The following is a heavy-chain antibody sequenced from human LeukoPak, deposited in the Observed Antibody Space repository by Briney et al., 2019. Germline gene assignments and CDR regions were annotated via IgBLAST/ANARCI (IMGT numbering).Heavy chain of an antibody. CDR2: IYYRGST. Sequence: SQTLSLTCTVSGGSISSGDYYWSWIRQPPGKGLEWIGYIYYRGSTYYNPSLKSRVTISVDTSKNQFSLKLSSVTAADTAVYYCAREYSSSHSGFDPWGQGTLVTVSS. V-gene: IGHV4-30-4*01. D-gene: IGHD6-6*01. CDR3: AREYSSSHSGFDP. J-gene: IGHJ5*02. CDR1: GGSISSGDYY.